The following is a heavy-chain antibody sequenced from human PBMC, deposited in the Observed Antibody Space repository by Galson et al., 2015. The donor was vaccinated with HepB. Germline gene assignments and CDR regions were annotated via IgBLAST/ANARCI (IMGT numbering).Heavy chain of an antibody. J-gene: IGHJ6*02. Sequence: SVKVSCKVSGYTLTELSMHWVRQAPGKGLEWMGGFDPEDGETIYAQKFQGRVTMTEDTSTDTAYMELSSLRSEDTAVYYCATGDCSSTSCYRGYYYYYGMDVWGQGTTVTVSS. V-gene: IGHV1-24*01. CDR3: ATGDCSSTSCYRGYYYYYGMDV. D-gene: IGHD2-2*02. CDR2: FDPEDGET. CDR1: GYTLTELS.